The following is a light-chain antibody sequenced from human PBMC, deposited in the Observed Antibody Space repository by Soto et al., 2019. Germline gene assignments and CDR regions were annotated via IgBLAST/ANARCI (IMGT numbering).Light chain of an antibody. V-gene: IGKV3-15*01. J-gene: IGKJ1*01. CDR1: QSVGSN. CDR2: GAS. CDR3: QQYDNWLRT. Sequence: EIVMTQSPATLSVSPGERATLSCRASQSVGSNLAWYQQKPGQAPRLLIYGASTRATGIPARFSGSGSGTEFTLTISSLQSEDFAVYYCQQYDNWLRTFGQGTKVE.